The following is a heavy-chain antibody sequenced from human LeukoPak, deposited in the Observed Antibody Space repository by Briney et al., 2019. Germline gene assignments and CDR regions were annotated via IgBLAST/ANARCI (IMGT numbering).Heavy chain of an antibody. CDR1: GGSISSYY. CDR2: INHSGST. D-gene: IGHD3-10*01. J-gene: IGHJ4*02. CDR3: ARGLTSGRRYFDY. Sequence: SETLSLTCTVSGGSISSYYWSWIRQPPGKGLEWIGEINHSGSTNYNPSLKSRVTISVDTSKNQFSLKLSSVTAADTAVYYCARGLTSGRRYFDYWGQGTLVTVSS. V-gene: IGHV4-34*01.